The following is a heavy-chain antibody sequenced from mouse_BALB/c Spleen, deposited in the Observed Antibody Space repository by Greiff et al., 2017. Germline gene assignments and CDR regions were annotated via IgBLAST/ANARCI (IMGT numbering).Heavy chain of an antibody. CDR1: GFSLTSYG. CDR3: ARTVVDYYAMDY. D-gene: IGHD1-1*01. Sequence: QVQLQQSGPGLVQPSQSLSITCTVSGFSLTSYGVHWVRQSPGKGLEWLGVIWSGGSTHYNAAFISRLSISKDNSKSQVFFKMNSLQADDTAIYYCARTVVDYYAMDYWGQGTSVTVAS. J-gene: IGHJ4*01. CDR2: IWSGGST. V-gene: IGHV2-4-1*01.